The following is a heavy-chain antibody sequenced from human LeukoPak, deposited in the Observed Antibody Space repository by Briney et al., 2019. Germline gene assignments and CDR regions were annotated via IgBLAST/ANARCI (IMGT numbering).Heavy chain of an antibody. CDR3: ARARGATIFQSAFDI. V-gene: IGHV4-59*01. CDR1: GGSISSYY. Sequence: SETLSLTCTVSGGSISSYYWSWIRQPPGKGLEWIGYIYNSGSTNYNSSLKSRVTISADTSKNQFSPKLSSVTAADTAVYYCARARGATIFQSAFDIWGQGTMVTVSS. D-gene: IGHD5-24*01. J-gene: IGHJ3*02. CDR2: IYNSGST.